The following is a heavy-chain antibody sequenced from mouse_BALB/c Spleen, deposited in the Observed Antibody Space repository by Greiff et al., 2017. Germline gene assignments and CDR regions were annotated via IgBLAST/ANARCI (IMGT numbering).Heavy chain of an antibody. Sequence: EVQLVESGGGLVQPGGSRKLSCAASGFTFSSFGMHWVRQAPEKGLEWVAYISSGSGTIYYADTVKGRFTISIDNPKNTLFLQRNSLRSEDTAMYYCARGGRYGDFDYWGQGTTLTVSS. CDR3: ARGGRYGDFDY. V-gene: IGHV5-17*02. J-gene: IGHJ2*01. CDR1: GFTFSSFG. CDR2: ISSGSGTI. D-gene: IGHD2-14*01.